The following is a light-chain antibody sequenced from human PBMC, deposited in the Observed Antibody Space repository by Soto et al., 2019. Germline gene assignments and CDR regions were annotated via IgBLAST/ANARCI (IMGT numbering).Light chain of an antibody. CDR1: QSVSSY. CDR3: QQYNNWPPWT. J-gene: IGKJ1*01. Sequence: IVLTQSPATLSFSAWQRATLSSRSSQSVSSYLAWYQQKPGQAPRLLIYGASTRATGIPARFSGSGSGTEFTLTISSLQSEDFAVYYCQQYNNWPPWTFGQGTKV. CDR2: GAS. V-gene: IGKV3-15*01.